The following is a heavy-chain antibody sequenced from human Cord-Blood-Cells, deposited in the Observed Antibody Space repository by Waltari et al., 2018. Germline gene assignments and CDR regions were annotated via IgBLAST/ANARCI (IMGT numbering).Heavy chain of an antibody. Sequence: QVQLVQSGAEVKKPGSSVKVSCKASGGTFSSYAISWVRQAPGHGLEWMGEFILIFGTAGYAQKCQGRVTITGNKSSSTDYMELGSVRSEVTAVDYCGRDGIAARAACDIWGQGTSVTDSS. CDR3: GRDGIAARAACDI. CDR2: FILIFGTA. CDR1: GGTFSSYA. D-gene: IGHD6-6*01. V-gene: IGHV1-69*06. J-gene: IGHJ3*02.